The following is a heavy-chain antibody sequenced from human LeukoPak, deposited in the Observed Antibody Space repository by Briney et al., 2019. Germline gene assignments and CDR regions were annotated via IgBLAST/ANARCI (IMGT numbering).Heavy chain of an antibody. D-gene: IGHD3-9*01. Sequence: ASGKVSRKASGYTFTGYYMHWVRQAPGQGLEWMGRINPNSGGTNYAQKFQGRVTMTRDTSISTAYMALSRLRSDATAAYYYARERYDILTGYGHWGQGTLVTVSS. J-gene: IGHJ4*02. CDR3: ARERYDILTGYGH. V-gene: IGHV1-2*06. CDR2: INPNSGGT. CDR1: GYTFTGYY.